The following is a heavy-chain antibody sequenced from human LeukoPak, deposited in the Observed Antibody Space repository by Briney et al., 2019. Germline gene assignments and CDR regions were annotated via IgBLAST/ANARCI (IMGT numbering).Heavy chain of an antibody. V-gene: IGHV3-23*01. CDR2: ISGSGGST. D-gene: IGHD2-15*01. CDR3: AIRVVVATYNWFDP. Sequence: GGSLRLSCAASGFTFSSYAMTWVRQAPGKGLDWVSTISGSGGSTYYADSVKGRFTISRDNSKNTLYLQMNSLRVEDTAVYYCAIRVVVATYNWFDPWGQGTLVTVSS. CDR1: GFTFSSYA. J-gene: IGHJ5*02.